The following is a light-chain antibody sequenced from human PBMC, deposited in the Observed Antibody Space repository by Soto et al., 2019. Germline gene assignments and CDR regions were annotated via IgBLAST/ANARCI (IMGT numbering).Light chain of an antibody. Sequence: LAPRERATLSCRASQTVSSARLAWFQQKPGQAPRLLIYGASSRAPGIPDRFSGSGSETDFTLTITRLESEDFAVYSCHQYGSSPWTFGQGTKVEIK. CDR1: QTVSSAR. V-gene: IGKV3-20*01. CDR3: HQYGSSPWT. J-gene: IGKJ1*01. CDR2: GAS.